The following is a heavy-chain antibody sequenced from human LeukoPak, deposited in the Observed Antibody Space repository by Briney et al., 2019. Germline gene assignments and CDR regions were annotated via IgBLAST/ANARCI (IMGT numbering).Heavy chain of an antibody. V-gene: IGHV3-23*01. Sequence: PGGSLRLSCAASGFTFSSYSMNWVRQAPGKGLEWVSGISDSGAATYYTDSVKGRFTISRDNSKYTLYLQMNSLRAEDTAIYYCARGGYYGSGSYSWDYYYYYGMDVWGQGTTVTVSS. D-gene: IGHD3-10*01. CDR2: ISDSGAAT. CDR1: GFTFSSYS. CDR3: ARGGYYGSGSYSWDYYYYYGMDV. J-gene: IGHJ6*02.